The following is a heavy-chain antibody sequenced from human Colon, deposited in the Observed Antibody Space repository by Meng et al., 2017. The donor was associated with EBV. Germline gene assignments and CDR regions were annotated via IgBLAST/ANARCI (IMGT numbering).Heavy chain of an antibody. CDR2: IYYSGST. CDR1: GGSISSGDYY. V-gene: IGHV4-30-4*01. D-gene: IGHD5-12*01. CDR3: ARDRGGLGAFDY. Sequence: QVQRQEAGPGRVNPSQAPSPPCTVSGGSISSGDYYWSWIRQPPGKGLEWIGYIYYSGSTYYNPSLKSRVTISVDTSKNQFSLKLSSVTAADTAVYYCARDRGGLGAFDYWGQGTLVTVSS. J-gene: IGHJ4*02.